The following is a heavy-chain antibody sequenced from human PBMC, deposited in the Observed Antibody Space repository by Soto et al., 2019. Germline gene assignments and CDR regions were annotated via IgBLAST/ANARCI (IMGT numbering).Heavy chain of an antibody. D-gene: IGHD2-2*01. J-gene: IGHJ6*02. CDR1: GYTFTSYD. CDR2: MNPNSGNT. V-gene: IGHV1-8*01. Sequence: QVQLVQSGAEVKKPGASVKVSCKASGYTFTSYDINWVRQATGQGLEWMGWMNPNSGNTGYAQKFQGRVTMTRNTSRSTAYMGLSSLRSEDTAVYYCARVLGVVPAAIRGWLGTGSRYYYYGMDVWGQGTTVTVSS. CDR3: ARVLGVVPAAIRGWLGTGSRYYYYGMDV.